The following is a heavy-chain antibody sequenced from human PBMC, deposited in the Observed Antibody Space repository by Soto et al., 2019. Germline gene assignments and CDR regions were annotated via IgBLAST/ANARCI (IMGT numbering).Heavy chain of an antibody. V-gene: IGHV1-2*02. J-gene: IGHJ5*02. Sequence: AASVKVSCKASGYTFTGYYMHWVRQAPGQGLEWMGWINPNSGGTNYAQKFQGRVTMTRDTSISTAYMELSRLRSDDTAVYYCARPIGYCSSTSCYPGNNWFDPWGQGTLVTVSS. CDR2: INPNSGGT. CDR1: GYTFTGYY. CDR3: ARPIGYCSSTSCYPGNNWFDP. D-gene: IGHD2-2*01.